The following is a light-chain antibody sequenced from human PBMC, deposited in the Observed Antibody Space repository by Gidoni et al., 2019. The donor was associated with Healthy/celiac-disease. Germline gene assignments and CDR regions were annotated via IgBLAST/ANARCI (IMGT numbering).Light chain of an antibody. CDR1: QSISSW. CDR2: KAS. V-gene: IGKV1-5*03. CDR3: KQYNSYSYT. J-gene: IGKJ2*01. Sequence: DSQMTQSPSTLSASVGDRVTITCRASQSISSWLAWYQQKPGKAPKLLIDKASSLESGVPSRFSGSGSGTEFTLTISSLQPDDLATYYCKQYNSYSYTCGQGTKLEIK.